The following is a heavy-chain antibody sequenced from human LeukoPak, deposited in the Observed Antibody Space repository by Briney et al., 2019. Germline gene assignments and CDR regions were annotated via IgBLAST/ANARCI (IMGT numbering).Heavy chain of an antibody. J-gene: IGHJ4*02. V-gene: IGHV4-59*01. CDR3: AKSSGWSRFEY. D-gene: IGHD6-19*01. Sequence: SETLCLTSTVSGGSISNYYWSWIRQPPGKGLEWIGYIHYSGSTDYNPSLRSRVTISVDTSKNQFSLKLSSVTAADTAVYYCAKSSGWSRFEYWGQGTLVTVSS. CDR2: IHYSGST. CDR1: GGSISNYY.